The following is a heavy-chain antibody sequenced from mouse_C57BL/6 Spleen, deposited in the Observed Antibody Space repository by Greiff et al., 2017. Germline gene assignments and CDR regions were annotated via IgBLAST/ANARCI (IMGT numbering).Heavy chain of an antibody. Sequence: QVQLQQPGTELVKPGASVKLSCKAYGYTFTSYWMHWVKQRPGQGLEWIGNINPSNGGTNYNEKFKSKATLTVDKSSSTAYMQLSSLTSEDSAVYYCAREDYSNYVGYYAMDYWGQGTSVTVSS. CDR2: INPSNGGT. CDR3: AREDYSNYVGYYAMDY. V-gene: IGHV1-53*01. CDR1: GYTFTSYW. J-gene: IGHJ4*01. D-gene: IGHD2-5*01.